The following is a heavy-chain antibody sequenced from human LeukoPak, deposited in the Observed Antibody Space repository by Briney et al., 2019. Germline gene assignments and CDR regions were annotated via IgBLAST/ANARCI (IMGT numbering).Heavy chain of an antibody. CDR1: GGSISSSSYY. CDR2: IYYSGST. D-gene: IGHD3-3*01. Sequence: SETLSLTCTVSGGSISSSSYYWGWIRQPPGKGLEWIGSIYYSGSTYYNPSLKSRVTISVDTSKNQFSLKLSSVAAADTAVYYCARTKFLEWALYYFDYWGQGTLSPSPQ. CDR3: ARTKFLEWALYYFDY. J-gene: IGHJ4*02. V-gene: IGHV4-39*01.